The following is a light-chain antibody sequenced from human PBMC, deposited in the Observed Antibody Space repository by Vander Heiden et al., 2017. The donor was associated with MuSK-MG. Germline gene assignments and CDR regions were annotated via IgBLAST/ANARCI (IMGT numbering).Light chain of an antibody. Sequence: DIQMTQSPSSLSASVGDRVTITCRASQSISSYLNWYQQKPGKAPKNLIYAASILQSGVPSRFSGSGSGTDFTLTISRLQPEDLATYYCQQSDVMPRTFGQGTKVEIK. J-gene: IGKJ1*01. CDR3: QQSDVMPRT. CDR2: AAS. V-gene: IGKV1-39*01. CDR1: QSISSY.